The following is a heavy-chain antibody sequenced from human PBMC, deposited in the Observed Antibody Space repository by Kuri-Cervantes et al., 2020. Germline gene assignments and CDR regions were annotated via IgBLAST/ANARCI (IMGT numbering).Heavy chain of an antibody. CDR2: IYHSGST. Sequence: LRLSCAVSGGSISSGGYSWSWIRQPPGKGLEWIGYIYHSGSTNYNPSLKSRVTISVDRSKNQFSLKLSSVTAADTAVYYCARGGHYYGSGSYYFDYWGQGTLVTVSS. CDR1: GGSISSGGYS. D-gene: IGHD3-10*01. CDR3: ARGGHYYGSGSYYFDY. J-gene: IGHJ4*02. V-gene: IGHV4-30-2*01.